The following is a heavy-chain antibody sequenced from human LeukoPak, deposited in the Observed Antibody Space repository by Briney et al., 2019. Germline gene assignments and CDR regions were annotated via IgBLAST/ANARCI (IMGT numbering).Heavy chain of an antibody. CDR2: IKAKTDGGTT. V-gene: IGHV3-15*01. Sequence: GGPLRLSCAASGFTFSVAWMSWIRQAPGKGLEWVGRIKAKTDGGTTDYAAPVRGRFTISRDDSKNTLYLQLNSLKTEDTAVYYCSTAAANTNGWYSYFDYWGQGTLVTVSS. CDR3: STAAANTNGWYSYFDY. J-gene: IGHJ4*02. D-gene: IGHD6-19*01. CDR1: GFTFSVAW.